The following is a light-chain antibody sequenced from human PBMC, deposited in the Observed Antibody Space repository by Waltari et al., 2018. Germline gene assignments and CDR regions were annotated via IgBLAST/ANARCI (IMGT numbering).Light chain of an antibody. Sequence: DIQMTQSPSSLSASVGHRVTITFRASQSISSDLNWYQKKPGTAPKLLIYSASSLQSGVPSRFSGSGSGTDFTLTISSLQPGDFATYYCQQSYAALWTFGHGTKVEI. V-gene: IGKV1-39*01. J-gene: IGKJ1*01. CDR2: SAS. CDR3: QQSYAALWT. CDR1: QSISSD.